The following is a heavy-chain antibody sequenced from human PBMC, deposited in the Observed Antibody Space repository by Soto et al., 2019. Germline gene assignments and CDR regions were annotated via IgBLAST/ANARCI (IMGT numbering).Heavy chain of an antibody. V-gene: IGHV4-61*01. D-gene: IGHD3-22*01. CDR3: ARMSNSGYPLDS. J-gene: IGHJ4*02. CDR2: ISNSGVT. Sequence: QVQLQESGPGLVKPSETLSLTCTVSGASVSDGTNFWHWIRQPPGWGLEWMGFISNSGVTSYNPFLKSRVTISIDMSKNQFSLKLSSVTAADTAVYYCARMSNSGYPLDSWGQGTLVTVSS. CDR1: GASVSDGTNF.